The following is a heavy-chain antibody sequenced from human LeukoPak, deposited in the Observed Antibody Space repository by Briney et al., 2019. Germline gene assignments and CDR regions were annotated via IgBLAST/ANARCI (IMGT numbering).Heavy chain of an antibody. CDR3: AREGRGLEEFTNS. CDR2: IIPIFGTA. CDR1: GGTFSKYA. J-gene: IGHJ4*02. Sequence: SVKVSCKASGGTFSKYADSWVRQTLGKGIEWMGGIIPIFGTANYAQKLQGRVTITADESTSTAYMELSSLRSEDTAVYYCAREGRGLEEFTNSWGQGTLVTVSS. V-gene: IGHV1-69*13. D-gene: IGHD4-17*01.